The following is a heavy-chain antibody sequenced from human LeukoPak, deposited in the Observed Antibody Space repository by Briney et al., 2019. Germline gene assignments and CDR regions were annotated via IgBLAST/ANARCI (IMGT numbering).Heavy chain of an antibody. CDR1: GFTFSSYS. Sequence: GGSLRLSCVVSGFTFSSYSMNWVRQAPGKGLEWVSSIDSSSSYMNYAGSVRGRFTISRDNAKDSLYLQMNSLRAEDTAVYYCARGLYGAFVGWGQGTLVTVSS. D-gene: IGHD4/OR15-4a*01. CDR2: IDSSSSYM. CDR3: ARGLYGAFVG. J-gene: IGHJ4*02. V-gene: IGHV3-21*01.